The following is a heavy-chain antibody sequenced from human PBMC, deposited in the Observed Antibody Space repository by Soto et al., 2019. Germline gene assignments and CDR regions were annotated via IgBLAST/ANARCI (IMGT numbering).Heavy chain of an antibody. V-gene: IGHV1-18*01. CDR3: AREAFDADYIDF. CDR1: GYIFSSHG. D-gene: IGHD3-10*01. Sequence: QVHLVQSGAEVKKPGASVKVSCKASGYIFSSHGISWVRQAPGRGLEWMAWISAYNGDRNYAETLQGRVTVTRDTSTNTAYMELRSLRSDDTAVYYCAREAFDADYIDFWGQGTLVTVSS. J-gene: IGHJ4*02. CDR2: ISAYNGDR.